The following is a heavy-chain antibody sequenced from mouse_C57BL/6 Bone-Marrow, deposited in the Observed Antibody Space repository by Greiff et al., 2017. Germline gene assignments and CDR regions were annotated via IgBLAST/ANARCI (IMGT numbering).Heavy chain of an antibody. CDR1: GFTFSSYA. D-gene: IGHD1-1*01. Sequence: EVQLVESGEGLVKPGGSLKLSCAASGFTFSSYAMSWVRQTPEKRLEWVAYISSGGDYIYYADTVKGRFTISRDNARNTLYLQMRSLKSEDTAMYYCTRVGYYGSSYPSYFDVWGTGTTVTVSS. V-gene: IGHV5-9-1*02. CDR2: ISSGGDYI. J-gene: IGHJ1*03. CDR3: TRVGYYGSSYPSYFDV.